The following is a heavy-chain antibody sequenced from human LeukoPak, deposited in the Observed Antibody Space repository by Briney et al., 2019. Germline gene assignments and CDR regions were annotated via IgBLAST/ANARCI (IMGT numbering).Heavy chain of an antibody. J-gene: IGHJ4*02. CDR1: GFTFSSYW. D-gene: IGHD3-10*01. Sequence: GRSLRLSCAASGFTFSSYWMHWARQAPGQGPVWVSRINSDGSSVSYAEDVKGRFTIFRDNAKNTLYLQMNSLRAEDTAVYYCARDGGYWGQGTLVTVSS. CDR2: INSDGSSV. V-gene: IGHV3-74*01. CDR3: ARDGGY.